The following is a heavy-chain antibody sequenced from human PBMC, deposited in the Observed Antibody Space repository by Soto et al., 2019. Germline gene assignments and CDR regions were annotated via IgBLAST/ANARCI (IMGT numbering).Heavy chain of an antibody. CDR1: GVIFSSYG. J-gene: IGHJ4*02. V-gene: IGHV3-30*18. Sequence: PGGSLRLSCAASGVIFSSYGMHWVRQAPGKGLEWVAVISYDGSNKYYADSVKGRFTISRDNSKNTLYLQVSSLRAEDTAVYYCAKDLFIVPMVRGAPDYWGQGTLVTVSS. D-gene: IGHD3-10*01. CDR2: ISYDGSNK. CDR3: AKDLFIVPMVRGAPDY.